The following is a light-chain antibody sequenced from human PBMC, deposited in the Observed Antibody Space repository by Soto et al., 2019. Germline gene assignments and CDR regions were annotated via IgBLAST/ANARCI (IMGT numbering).Light chain of an antibody. J-gene: IGKJ2*01. CDR3: QQSYNSPYT. CDR2: DAS. Sequence: DIQMTQSPTSLSASVGDRVTITCRASQTINKNLNWYRHKLGKAPELLIYDASDSQAGVPSRFSGSGSGTDVTLIISGLQPEDFATYYCQQSYNSPYTFGQGTKLEIK. V-gene: IGKV1-39*01. CDR1: QTINKN.